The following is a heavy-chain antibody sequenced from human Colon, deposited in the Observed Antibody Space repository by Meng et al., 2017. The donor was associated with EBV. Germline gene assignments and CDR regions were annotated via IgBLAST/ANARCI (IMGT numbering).Heavy chain of an antibody. Sequence: QVQVPESGPGLGKPSQTLSLTFTVSGGSVSSGGYYWTWIRQHPGKGLEWFGHIYYSGSTFYNPSLKRRVIISIDTSKNQFSLNLRSVAAADTAVYYCARVSSGWDYFDYWGQGTLVTVSS. V-gene: IGHV4-31*03. CDR3: ARVSSGWDYFDY. J-gene: IGHJ4*02. D-gene: IGHD6-19*01. CDR2: IYYSGST. CDR1: GGSVSSGGYY.